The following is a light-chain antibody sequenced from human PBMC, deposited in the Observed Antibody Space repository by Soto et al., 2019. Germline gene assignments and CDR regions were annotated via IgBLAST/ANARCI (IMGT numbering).Light chain of an antibody. CDR3: QQYNRYSPT. Sequence: IQRTRSLSTHSASVVEGVSIAFRDSQSISSWLAWYQQKPGKAPKLLIYDASSLESGDPSKFSGSRSGTECTPTISSLQPDALATHYCQQYNRYSPTVGQGTKVDIK. CDR2: DAS. CDR1: QSISSW. V-gene: IGKV1-5*01. J-gene: IGKJ1*01.